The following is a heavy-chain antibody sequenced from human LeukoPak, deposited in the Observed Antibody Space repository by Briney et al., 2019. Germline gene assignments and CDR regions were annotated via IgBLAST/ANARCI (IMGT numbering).Heavy chain of an antibody. V-gene: IGHV4-59*08. CDR2: IYYSGST. D-gene: IGHD2-15*01. CDR3: ASTRTYCSGGSCYSHFDS. J-gene: IGHJ4*02. CDR1: GCSISSHY. Sequence: SETLSLTCTVSGCSISSHYWSWIRQPPGKGLEWIAYIYYSGSTNYNPPLKSRVTMSVDTSKNQISLKLSSVSAADTAVYYCASTRTYCSGGSCYSHFDSWGQGTLVTVSS.